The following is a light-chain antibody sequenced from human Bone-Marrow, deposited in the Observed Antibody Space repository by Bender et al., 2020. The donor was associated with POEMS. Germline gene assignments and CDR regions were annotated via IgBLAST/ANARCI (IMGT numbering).Light chain of an antibody. CDR3: QSYDSSNPHVI. CDR2: EDN. CDR1: SGSIASNY. V-gene: IGLV6-57*01. J-gene: IGLJ2*01. Sequence: NFMLIQPHSVSESPGKTVVISCTRSSGSIASNYVQWYQQRPGSSPTTVIYEDNRRPSGVPDRFSGSIDSSYNSASLTISGLKTEDEADYYCQSYDSSNPHVIFGGGTKLTVL.